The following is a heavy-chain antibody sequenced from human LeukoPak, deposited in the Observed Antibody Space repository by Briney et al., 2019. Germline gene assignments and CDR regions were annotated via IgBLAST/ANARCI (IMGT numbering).Heavy chain of an antibody. Sequence: GGSLRLSCAASGFTFRSYWMSWVRQAPGKGLEWVANINQDGSEKYYVDSVKGRFTISRDNAETSLFLQMTSLRVEDTAIYYCARGLYGSGRRSLMAHWGPGTLVAVSS. V-gene: IGHV3-7*01. CDR1: GFTFRSYW. J-gene: IGHJ4*02. D-gene: IGHD3-10*01. CDR2: INQDGSEK. CDR3: ARGLYGSGRRSLMAH.